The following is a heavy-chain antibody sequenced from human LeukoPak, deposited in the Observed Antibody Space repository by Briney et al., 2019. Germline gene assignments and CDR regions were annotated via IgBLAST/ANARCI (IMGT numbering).Heavy chain of an antibody. CDR1: GFSFSNYG. V-gene: IGHV3-30*18. D-gene: IGHD6-13*01. CDR2: ISYDGSNK. J-gene: IGHJ4*02. CDR3: AKGGYSSSWYIRSPDY. Sequence: PGGSLRLSCAASGFSFSNYGMHWVRQAPGKGLEWVAVISYDGSNKYYADSVKGRFTISRDNSKNTLYLQMNSLRAEDTAVYYCAKGGYSSSWYIRSPDYWGQGTLVTVSS.